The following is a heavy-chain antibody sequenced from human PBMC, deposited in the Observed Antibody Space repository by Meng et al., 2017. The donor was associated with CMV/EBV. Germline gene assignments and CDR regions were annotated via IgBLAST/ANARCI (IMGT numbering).Heavy chain of an antibody. CDR2: IIPILGIA. Sequence: SVKVSCKASGGTFSSYTISWVRQAPGQGLEWMGRIIPILGIANYAQKFQGRVTITADKSTSTAYMELSSLRSEDTAVYYCASLSCVGYCPIEFEGPFDYWGQGTLVTVSS. D-gene: IGHD2-21*01. CDR3: ASLSCVGYCPIEFEGPFDY. V-gene: IGHV1-69*02. CDR1: GGTFSSYT. J-gene: IGHJ4*02.